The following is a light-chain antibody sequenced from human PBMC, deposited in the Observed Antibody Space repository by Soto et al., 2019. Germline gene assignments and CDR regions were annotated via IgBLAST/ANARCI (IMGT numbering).Light chain of an antibody. V-gene: IGKV3-20*01. CDR2: GAS. J-gene: IGKJ2*01. Sequence: EIVLTQSPGTLSLSPGERATLSCRASQSVSSSYLAWYQQKPGQAPRLLIYGASSRATGIPDRFSGSGSGTDFTLTISRLEPEAFAVYYCQQCGSSHPFGQGTKLEIK. CDR3: QQCGSSHP. CDR1: QSVSSSY.